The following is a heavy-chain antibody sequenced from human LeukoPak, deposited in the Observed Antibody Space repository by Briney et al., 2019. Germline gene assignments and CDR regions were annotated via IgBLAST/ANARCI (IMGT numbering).Heavy chain of an antibody. Sequence: SETLSLTCTVSGGSISSGDYYWSWIRQPPGKGLEWIGYIYYNGITSYKPSLKGRVTISVDTSKKQFALKLSTVTDADTAVYYCARGYYYDNSGYPDALDIWGQGTMVTVSS. J-gene: IGHJ3*02. CDR3: ARGYYYDNSGYPDALDI. D-gene: IGHD3-22*01. CDR1: GGSISSGDYY. V-gene: IGHV4-61*08. CDR2: IYYNGIT.